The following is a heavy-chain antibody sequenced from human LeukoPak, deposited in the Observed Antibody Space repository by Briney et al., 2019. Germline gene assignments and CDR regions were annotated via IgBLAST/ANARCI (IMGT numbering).Heavy chain of an antibody. CDR3: ASHLYVEGCGEVIDY. V-gene: IGHV4-39*01. Sequence: PSETLSLTCTVSGASISRNSYYWGWIRQPPGKGLEWIGSIYYSGSTYYNPSLKSRVTISVDTSKNQFSLKLASVTAADTAVYYCASHLYVEGCGEVIDYWGQGTLVTVSS. D-gene: IGHD3-10*01. CDR1: GASISRNSYY. J-gene: IGHJ4*02. CDR2: IYYSGST.